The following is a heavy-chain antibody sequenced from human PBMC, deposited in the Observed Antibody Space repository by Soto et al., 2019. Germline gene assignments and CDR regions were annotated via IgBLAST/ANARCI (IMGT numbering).Heavy chain of an antibody. V-gene: IGHV3-33*01. CDR1: GFTFSSYG. CDR2: FWFDGSDE. CDR3: ARESGKGDGLDV. D-gene: IGHD3-10*01. Sequence: SLRLSCAASGFTFSSYGVHWVRQAPGKGLEWVAVFWFDGSDEYSADSVKGRFTLSRDNSKNTLFMQLKSLTAEDTAVYYCARESGKGDGLDVWGQGTTVTVSS. J-gene: IGHJ6*02.